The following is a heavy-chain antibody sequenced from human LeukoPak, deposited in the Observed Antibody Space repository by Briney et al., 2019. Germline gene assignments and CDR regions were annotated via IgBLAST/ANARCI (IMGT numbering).Heavy chain of an antibody. Sequence: PSETLSLTCTVSGGSISSGDYYWSWIRQPPGKGLEWIGYIYYSGSTYYNPSLKSRVTISVDKSKNQFSLKLSSVTAADTAVYYCARRDGIAAAGRVGYFDYWGQGTLVTVSS. D-gene: IGHD6-13*01. J-gene: IGHJ4*02. V-gene: IGHV4-30-4*08. CDR1: GGSISSGDYY. CDR3: ARRDGIAAAGRVGYFDY. CDR2: IYYSGST.